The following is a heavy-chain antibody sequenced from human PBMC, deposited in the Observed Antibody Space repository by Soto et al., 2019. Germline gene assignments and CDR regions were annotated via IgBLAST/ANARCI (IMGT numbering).Heavy chain of an antibody. CDR1: GFTFSSYG. J-gene: IGHJ3*02. Sequence: QVQLVESGGGVVQPGRSLRLSCAASGFTFSSYGMHWVRQAPGKGLEWVAVIWYDGSNKYYADSVKGRFIISRDNSKNTLYLQINRLRAEDTAVYYCARDGIMDYDILTGYYCSPILAFDIWGQGPMVTVSS. CDR3: ARDGIMDYDILTGYYCSPILAFDI. CDR2: IWYDGSNK. V-gene: IGHV3-33*01. D-gene: IGHD3-9*01.